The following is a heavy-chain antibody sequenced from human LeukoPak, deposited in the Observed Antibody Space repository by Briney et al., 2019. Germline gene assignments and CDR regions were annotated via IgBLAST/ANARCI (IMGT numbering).Heavy chain of an antibody. V-gene: IGHV4-61*08. CDR1: GGSISSGGYY. Sequence: SETLSLTCTVSGGSISSGGYYWSWIRQPPGKGLEWIGYIYHSGSTNYNPSLKSRVTISVDPSKNQFSLKLSSVTAADTAVYYCARDPRVRSSWYSEEWWFDPWGQGTLVPVSS. CDR2: IYHSGST. D-gene: IGHD6-13*01. J-gene: IGHJ5*02. CDR3: ARDPRVRSSWYSEEWWFDP.